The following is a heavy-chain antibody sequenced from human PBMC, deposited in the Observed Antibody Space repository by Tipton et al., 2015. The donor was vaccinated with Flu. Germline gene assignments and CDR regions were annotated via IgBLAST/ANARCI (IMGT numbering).Heavy chain of an antibody. CDR3: ARDEGGTYPD. CDR2: VYDGGRT. J-gene: IGHJ4*02. V-gene: IGHV3-53*01. D-gene: IGHD1-14*01. Sequence: AVSGFTVSTSYMSWVRQPPGKGLEWVSIVYDGGRTYYADSVEGRFAISRDNSKNILYLQMNSLRADDTAVYFCARDEGGTYPDWGQGTLVTVSS. CDR1: GFTVSTSY.